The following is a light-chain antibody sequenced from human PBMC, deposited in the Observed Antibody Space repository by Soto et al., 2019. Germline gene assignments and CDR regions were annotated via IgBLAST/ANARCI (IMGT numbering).Light chain of an antibody. CDR2: DVS. CDR1: SSDVGGYNY. J-gene: IGLJ1*01. Sequence: QSVLTQPASVSGSPGQSITISCTGTSSDVGGYNYVSWYQQHPGKAPKLMICDVSNRPSGVSNRFSGSKSGNTASLTIFGLQAEDEADYYCSSYSSSSTRVFGTGTKVTVL. CDR3: SSYSSSSTRV. V-gene: IGLV2-14*01.